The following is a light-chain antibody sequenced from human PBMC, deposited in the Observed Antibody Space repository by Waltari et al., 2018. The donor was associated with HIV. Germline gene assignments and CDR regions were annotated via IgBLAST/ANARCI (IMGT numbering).Light chain of an antibody. CDR3: QAWDSSTVV. J-gene: IGLJ2*01. CDR2: QDT. V-gene: IGLV3-1*01. Sequence: SYELTQPPSVSVSPGQTATITCSGDKLGDKYVCWYQQKPGQSPVLVIYQDTKRPSGIPERFSGSNSGNTATLTISGTQAMDDADYYCQAWDSSTVVFGGGTKLTVL. CDR1: KLGDKY.